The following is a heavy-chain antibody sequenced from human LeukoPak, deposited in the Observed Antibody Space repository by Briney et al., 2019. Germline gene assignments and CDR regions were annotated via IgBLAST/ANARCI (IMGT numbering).Heavy chain of an antibody. D-gene: IGHD3-22*01. CDR1: GFTFSSYS. CDR3: ARVGDSSGYYYEGRAFDI. J-gene: IGHJ3*02. CDR2: ISSSSSYI. Sequence: PGGSLRLSCAASGFTFSSYSMNWVRQAPGKGLEWVSSISSSSSYIYYADSVKGRFTISRDNAKNSLYLQMNSLRAEDTAEYYCARVGDSSGYYYEGRAFDIWGQGTMVTVSS. V-gene: IGHV3-21*01.